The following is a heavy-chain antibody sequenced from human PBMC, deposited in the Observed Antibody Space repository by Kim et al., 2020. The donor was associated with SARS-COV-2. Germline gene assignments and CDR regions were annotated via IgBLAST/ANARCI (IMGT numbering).Heavy chain of an antibody. Sequence: SETLSLTCAVYGGSFSGYSWSWIRQPPGKGLEWIGEINHSGSTNYNPTPKSRVTISVDTSKNQCSLKLSSGTAAETAVFYCCITIFGVGTDAFDNWGQGTMGTVSS. CDR3: CITIFGVGTDAFDN. J-gene: IGHJ3*02. CDR2: INHSGST. CDR1: GGSFSGYS. D-gene: IGHD3-3*01. V-gene: IGHV4-34*01.